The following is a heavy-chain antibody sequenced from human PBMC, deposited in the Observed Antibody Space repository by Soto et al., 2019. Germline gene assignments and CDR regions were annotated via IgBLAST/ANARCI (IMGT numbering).Heavy chain of an antibody. V-gene: IGHV3-21*01. D-gene: IGHD2-15*01. Sequence: PGGSLRLSCAAAGFVFSHRNMNWVRQTPGKGLEWVSFISSGSTYISYADSVKGRFSISRDNAKNSLYLHMDNLGVDDTAVYFCARDWGSATYPYFFDLWGPGTLVTVSS. J-gene: IGHJ4*02. CDR3: ARDWGSATYPYFFDL. CDR2: ISSGSTYI. CDR1: GFVFSHRN.